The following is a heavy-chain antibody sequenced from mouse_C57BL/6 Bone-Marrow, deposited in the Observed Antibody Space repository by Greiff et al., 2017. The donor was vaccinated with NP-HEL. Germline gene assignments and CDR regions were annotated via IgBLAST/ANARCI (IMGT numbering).Heavy chain of an antibody. CDR3: ARGLRRGRAWFAY. J-gene: IGHJ3*01. CDR1: GYTFTTYP. V-gene: IGHV1-47*01. CDR2: FHPYNDDT. D-gene: IGHD2-4*01. Sequence: VQLQESGAELVKPGASVKMSCKASGYTFTTYPIEWMKQNHGKSLEWIGNFHPYNDDTKYNEKFKGKATLTVEKSSSTVYLELSRLTSDDSAVYYCARGLRRGRAWFAYWGQGTLVTVSA.